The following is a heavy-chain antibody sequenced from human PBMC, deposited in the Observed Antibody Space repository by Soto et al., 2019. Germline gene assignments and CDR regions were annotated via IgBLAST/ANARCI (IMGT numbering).Heavy chain of an antibody. V-gene: IGHV3-23*01. CDR3: AIDIVVVPAAPHYYGMDV. CDR2: ISGSGGST. D-gene: IGHD2-2*01. Sequence: GSLRLSCAASGFTFVSYAIIFFRQSAFKWLEWVSAISGSGGSTYYADSVKGRFTISRDNSKHTLYLQMNSLRAEDTAVYYCAIDIVVVPAAPHYYGMDVWGQGTTVTVSS. J-gene: IGHJ6*02. CDR1: GFTFVSYA.